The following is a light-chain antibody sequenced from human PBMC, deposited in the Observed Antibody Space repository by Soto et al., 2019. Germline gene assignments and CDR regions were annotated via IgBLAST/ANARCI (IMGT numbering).Light chain of an antibody. CDR1: SSDVGGYNY. Sequence: QSVLTQAASVSGSPGQSITISCTGTSSDVGGYNYVSWYQHHPGKAPKLMIYEVSYRPSGVSNRFSGSKSGNTASLTISGLQAEDDADYYCSSYTRSSTLYVFGSGTKLTVL. J-gene: IGLJ1*01. CDR2: EVS. CDR3: SSYTRSSTLYV. V-gene: IGLV2-14*01.